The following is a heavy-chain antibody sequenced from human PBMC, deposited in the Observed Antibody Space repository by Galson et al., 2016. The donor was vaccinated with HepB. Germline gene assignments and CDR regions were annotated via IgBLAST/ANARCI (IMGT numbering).Heavy chain of an antibody. CDR2: INPNSGDT. Sequence: SVKVSCKASGYTFTAYYIHWVRQAPGQGLEWMGWINPNSGDTNYAQKFQGRVTMTRDTSIRTAYLEKSSLGSDDRAVYYCARSLAVRGGFDFWGQGTMVTVSS. J-gene: IGHJ3*01. CDR1: GYTFTAYY. D-gene: IGHD6-6*01. V-gene: IGHV1-2*02. CDR3: ARSLAVRGGFDF.